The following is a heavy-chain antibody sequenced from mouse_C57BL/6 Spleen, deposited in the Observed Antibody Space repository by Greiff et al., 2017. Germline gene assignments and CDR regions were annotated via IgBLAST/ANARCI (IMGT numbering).Heavy chain of an antibody. CDR3: AREVYFDY. CDR2: INYDGSST. Sequence: EVKVVESEGGLVQPGSSMKLSCTASGFTFSDYYMAWVRQVPEKGLEWVANINYDGSSTYYLDSLKSRFIISRDNAKNILYLQMSSLKSEYTATYYCAREVYFDYWGQGTTLTVSS. V-gene: IGHV5-16*01. J-gene: IGHJ2*01. CDR1: GFTFSDYY.